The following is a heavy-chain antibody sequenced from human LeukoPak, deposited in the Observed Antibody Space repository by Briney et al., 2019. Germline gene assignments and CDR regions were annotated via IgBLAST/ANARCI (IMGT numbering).Heavy chain of an antibody. CDR1: GFTVSSNY. CDR2: IYSGGST. Sequence: GGSLRLSCAASGFTVSSNYMSWVRQAPGKGLEWVSVIYSGGSTYYAYSVKGRFTTSIDSSKNTLYLQMNSLSAEDTAVYYCARVDTAMVTDYYYYMDVWGKGTTVTVSS. J-gene: IGHJ6*03. CDR3: ARVDTAMVTDYYYYMDV. D-gene: IGHD5-18*01. V-gene: IGHV3-53*01.